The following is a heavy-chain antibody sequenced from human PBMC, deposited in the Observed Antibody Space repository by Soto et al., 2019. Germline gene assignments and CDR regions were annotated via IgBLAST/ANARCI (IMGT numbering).Heavy chain of an antibody. J-gene: IGHJ6*02. D-gene: IGHD5-18*01. CDR2: INPNSGGT. CDR1: GYTFTSYA. V-gene: IGHV1-2*04. CDR3: ASSGYSYFYGMYV. Sequence: ASVKVSCKASGYTFTSYAMHWVRQAPGQGLEWMGWINPNSGGTNYAQKFQGWVTMTRDTSISTAYMELSRLRSDDTVVYYCASSGYSYFYGMYVWGQGTTVTVSS.